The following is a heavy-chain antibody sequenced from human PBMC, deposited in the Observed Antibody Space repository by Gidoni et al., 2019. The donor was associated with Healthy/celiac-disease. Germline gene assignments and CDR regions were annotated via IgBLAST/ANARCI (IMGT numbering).Heavy chain of an antibody. Sequence: QLQLQASGPGLVKPSETLSLTCTVSGGSIRSSSYYWGWIRQPPGKGLEWIGSIYYSGSTYYNPSHKSRVTISVDTSKNQFSLKLSSVTAADTAVYYCARQSSSWYPFFDYWGQGTLVTVSS. CDR2: IYYSGST. CDR1: GGSIRSSSYY. CDR3: ARQSSSWYPFFDY. J-gene: IGHJ4*02. D-gene: IGHD6-13*01. V-gene: IGHV4-39*01.